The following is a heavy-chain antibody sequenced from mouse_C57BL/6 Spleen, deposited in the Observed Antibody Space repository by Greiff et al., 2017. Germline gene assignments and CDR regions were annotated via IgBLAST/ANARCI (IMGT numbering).Heavy chain of an antibody. D-gene: IGHD4-1*01. CDR1: GYTFTSYW. CDR3: TRSKPPPGTPGDY. CDR2: IYPGNSDT. J-gene: IGHJ2*01. Sequence: EVQLQQSGTVLARPGASVKMSCKTSGYTFTSYWMHWVKQRPGQGLEWIGAIYPGNSDTSYNQKFKGKAKLTAVTSASTAYMELSSLTNEDSAVYYCTRSKPPPGTPGDYWGQGTTLTVSA. V-gene: IGHV1-5*01.